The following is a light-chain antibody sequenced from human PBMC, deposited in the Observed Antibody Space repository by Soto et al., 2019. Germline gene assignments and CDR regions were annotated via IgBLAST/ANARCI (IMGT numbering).Light chain of an antibody. J-gene: IGKJ1*01. CDR1: QSISSW. CDR3: QQYNGFSS. CDR2: DAS. V-gene: IGKV1-5*01. Sequence: DIQMTQSPSTLSASVGDRVTITCRASQSISSWLAWYQQKPGKAPKLLIYDASSLESGVPSRFSGSGSGTEFTLISSSLQPDDFASYYCQQYNGFSSFGQGTKVEIK.